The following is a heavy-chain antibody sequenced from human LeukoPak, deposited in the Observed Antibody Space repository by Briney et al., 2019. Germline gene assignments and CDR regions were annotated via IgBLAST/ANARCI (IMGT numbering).Heavy chain of an antibody. CDR2: IAGSSGYI. V-gene: IGHV3-21*01. CDR3: ARDRGAYCGGDCYLGFDY. D-gene: IGHD2-21*02. CDR1: GFTFCSYT. Sequence: PGGSLRLSCAASGFTFCSYTMNWVRQAPGKGLEWVSSIAGSSGYISYADSGKGRFTISRDNAKKSLYLQMTSLTAEDTAVYYCARDRGAYCGGDCYLGFDYWGRGTLVTVSS. J-gene: IGHJ4*01.